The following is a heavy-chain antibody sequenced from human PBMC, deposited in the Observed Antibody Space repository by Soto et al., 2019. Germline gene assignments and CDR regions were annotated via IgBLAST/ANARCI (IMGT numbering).Heavy chain of an antibody. D-gene: IGHD3-10*01. J-gene: IGHJ5*02. CDR1: GGSISSSNW. V-gene: IGHV4-4*02. Sequence: PSETLSLTCAVSGGSISSSNWWSWVRQPPGKGLEWIGEIYHSGSTNYNPSLKSRVTISVDKSKNQFSLKLSSVTAADTAVYYCARGNYGSGTKDWFDPWGQGTLVTVSS. CDR3: ARGNYGSGTKDWFDP. CDR2: IYHSGST.